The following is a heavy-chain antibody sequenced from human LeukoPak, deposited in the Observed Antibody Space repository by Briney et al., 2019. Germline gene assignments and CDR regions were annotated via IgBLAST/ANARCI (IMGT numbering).Heavy chain of an antibody. CDR1: GFIFSSYS. D-gene: IGHD3-9*01. CDR2: ISGSGGST. V-gene: IGHV3-23*01. Sequence: GGSLRLSCAASGFIFSSYSRSWVRQAPGKGLEWVSAISGSGGSTYYADSVKGRFTISRDNSKNTLYLQMNSMRAEDTAVYYCASHYDILTGYIDYWGQGTLVTVSS. CDR3: ASHYDILTGYIDY. J-gene: IGHJ4*02.